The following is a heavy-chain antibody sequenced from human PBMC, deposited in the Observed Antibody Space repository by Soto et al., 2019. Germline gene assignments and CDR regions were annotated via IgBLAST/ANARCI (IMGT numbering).Heavy chain of an antibody. J-gene: IGHJ6*02. Sequence: GGSLILSCASSGFPFSSYIMNLVRTAPGKGLEWVSSISSSSSYIYYADSVKGRFTISRDNAKNSLYLQMNSLRAEDTAVYYCARDTAISPPGKYYYYYYGMDGWGQGNTVTFSS. V-gene: IGHV3-21*01. D-gene: IGHD5-18*01. CDR3: ARDTAISPPGKYYYYYYGMDG. CDR2: ISSSSSYI. CDR1: GFPFSSYI.